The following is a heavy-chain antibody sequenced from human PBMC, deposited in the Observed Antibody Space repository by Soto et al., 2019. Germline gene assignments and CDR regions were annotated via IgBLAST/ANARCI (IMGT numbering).Heavy chain of an antibody. J-gene: IGHJ6*02. V-gene: IGHV3-7*01. CDR3: ARIRSVTTGYYYYYGMDV. CDR2: IKQDGSEK. D-gene: IGHD4-17*01. Sequence: GGSLRLSXAASGFTFSSYWMSWVRQAPGKGLEWVANIKQDGSEKYYVDSVKGRFTISRDNAKNSLYLQMNSLRAEDTAVYYCARIRSVTTGYYYYYGMDVWGQGTTVTVSS. CDR1: GFTFSSYW.